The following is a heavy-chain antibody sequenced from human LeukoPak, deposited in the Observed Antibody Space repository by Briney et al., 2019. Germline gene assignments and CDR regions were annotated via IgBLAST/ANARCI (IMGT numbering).Heavy chain of an antibody. J-gene: IGHJ4*02. CDR3: ARGNYDFWSGYWDY. Sequence: GRSLRLSCAAYGFTFSSYVIHWVRQAPGKGLEWVSVISFDGRNKYYADSVKGRFTISRDNSKNTLYLQMHSLRAEDTAVYYCARGNYDFWSGYWDYWGQGTLVTVSS. D-gene: IGHD3-3*01. V-gene: IGHV3-30*03. CDR2: ISFDGRNK. CDR1: GFTFSSYV.